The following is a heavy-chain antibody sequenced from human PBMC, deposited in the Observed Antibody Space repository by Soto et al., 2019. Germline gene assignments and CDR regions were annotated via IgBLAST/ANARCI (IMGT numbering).Heavy chain of an antibody. CDR1: GFTFSSYA. CDR2: ISGSGGST. V-gene: IGHV3-23*01. D-gene: IGHD6-13*01. Sequence: GGSLRLSCAASGFTFSSYAMSWVRQAPGKGLEWVSAISGSGGSTYYADSVKGRFTISRDNSKNTLYLQMNSLRAEDTAVYYCAGFRESAAGRKGGWFDPWGQGTLVTVSS. CDR3: AGFRESAAGRKGGWFDP. J-gene: IGHJ5*02.